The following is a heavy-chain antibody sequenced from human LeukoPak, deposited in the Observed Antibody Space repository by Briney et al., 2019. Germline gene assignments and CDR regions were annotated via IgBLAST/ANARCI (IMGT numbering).Heavy chain of an antibody. CDR3: SRCQYNSSPDY. Sequence: GGSLRLSCAASGFTFSDYSMSWIRQAPGKGLEWMSYISDSSSYTSYADSVKGRFTISRDNAKSSLYLQMNSLRADDTAVYFCSRCQYNSSPDYWGQGTLVTVSS. J-gene: IGHJ4*02. D-gene: IGHD6-13*01. CDR2: ISDSSSYT. CDR1: GFTFSDYS. V-gene: IGHV3-11*03.